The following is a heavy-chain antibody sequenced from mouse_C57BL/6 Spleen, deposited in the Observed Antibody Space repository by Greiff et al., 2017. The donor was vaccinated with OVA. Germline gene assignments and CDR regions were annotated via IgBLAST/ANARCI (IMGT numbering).Heavy chain of an antibody. D-gene: IGHD1-1*01. J-gene: IGHJ1*03. CDR1: GFTFSSYA. Sequence: EVHLVESGGGLVKPGGSLKLSCAASGFTFSSYAMSWVRQTPEKRLEWVATISDGGSYTYYPDNVKGRFTISRDNAKNNLYLQMSHLKAEDTAMYYCARDNHYYGSSYGYFDVWGTGTTVTVSS. CDR3: ARDNHYYGSSYGYFDV. CDR2: ISDGGSYT. V-gene: IGHV5-4*01.